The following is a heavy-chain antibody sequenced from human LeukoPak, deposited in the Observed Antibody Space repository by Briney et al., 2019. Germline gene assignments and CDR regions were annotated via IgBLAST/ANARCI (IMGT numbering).Heavy chain of an antibody. Sequence: HPGGSLRLSCAASGFTFSSYAMSWVRQAPGKGLEWVSAISGSGGSTYYADSVKGRFTISRDNSKNTLYLQMNSLRAEDTAVYYCAKGGELLYYYDSSGYYLDYWGQGTLVTVSS. CDR1: GFTFSSYA. J-gene: IGHJ4*02. CDR2: ISGSGGST. D-gene: IGHD3-22*01. V-gene: IGHV3-23*01. CDR3: AKGGELLYYYDSSGYYLDY.